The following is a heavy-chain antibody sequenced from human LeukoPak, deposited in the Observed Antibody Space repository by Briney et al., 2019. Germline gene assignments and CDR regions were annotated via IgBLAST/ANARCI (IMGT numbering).Heavy chain of an antibody. V-gene: IGHV3-7*01. CDR2: IKQDGSEK. Sequence: GGSLRLSCAASGFTFSTYLMSWVRQAPGKGQEWVANIKQDGSEKYYVDSVKGRFTISRDNAKNSLYLQMNSLRAEDTAVYYCAREGYDFWSGYSFYFDYWGQGTLVTVSS. CDR3: AREGYDFWSGYSFYFDY. CDR1: GFTFSTYL. J-gene: IGHJ4*02. D-gene: IGHD3-3*01.